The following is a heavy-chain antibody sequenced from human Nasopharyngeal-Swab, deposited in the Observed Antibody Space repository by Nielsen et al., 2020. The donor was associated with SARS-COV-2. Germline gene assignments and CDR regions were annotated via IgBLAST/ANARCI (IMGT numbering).Heavy chain of an antibody. CDR3: ARAGTIFGVVIIHFDY. J-gene: IGHJ4*02. V-gene: IGHV4-31*03. CDR2: IYYSGST. Sequence: SATLSLTCTVSGGSISSGGYYWSWIRQHPGKGLEWIGYIYYSGSTYYNPSLKSRVTISVDTSKNQFSLKLSSVTAADTAVYYCARAGTIFGVVIIHFDYWGQGTLVTVSS. D-gene: IGHD3-3*01. CDR1: GGSISSGGYY.